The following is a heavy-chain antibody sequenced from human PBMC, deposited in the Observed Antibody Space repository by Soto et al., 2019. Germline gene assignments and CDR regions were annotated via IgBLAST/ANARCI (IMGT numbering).Heavy chain of an antibody. D-gene: IGHD5-12*01. CDR2: IYYTGST. J-gene: IGHJ5*02. Sequence: PSETLSLTCTVSGAPISAFYWSWIRQSPGKGLEWIGHIYYTGSTNYNPSLNSRVTISLDTSKNRFSLKLSSVTAADTAVYYCARRRDGYTGVWFDPWGQGTLVTVSS. V-gene: IGHV4-59*01. CDR1: GAPISAFY. CDR3: ARRRDGYTGVWFDP.